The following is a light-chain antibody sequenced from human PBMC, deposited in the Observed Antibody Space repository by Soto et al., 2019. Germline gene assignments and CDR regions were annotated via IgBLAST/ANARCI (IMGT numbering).Light chain of an antibody. CDR3: QQYGSSPWT. CDR2: GAS. V-gene: IGKV3-20*01. CDR1: QSINSDY. J-gene: IGKJ1*01. Sequence: EIVLTQSPGTLSLSPGEGATLTCTTSQSINSDYLAWYQQKPGQAPRLLIYGASTRATGIPDRVSGSGSGTDFTLTISGLEPEDFAVYYCQQYGSSPWTFGQGTKVDIK.